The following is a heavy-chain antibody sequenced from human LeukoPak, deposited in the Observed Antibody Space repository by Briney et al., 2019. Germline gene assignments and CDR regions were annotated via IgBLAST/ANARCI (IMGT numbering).Heavy chain of an antibody. V-gene: IGHV3-74*01. J-gene: IGHJ6*02. D-gene: IGHD1-1*01. Sequence: GGCLRLSCAASGSTFSTYWMDWVRQAPGKGLVWVSRINSDGSSTSYADSVKGRFTISRDNAKNTLYLQMNSLRAEDTAVYYCARGVLYYYYGMDVWGQGTTVTVSS. CDR1: GSTFSTYW. CDR2: INSDGSST. CDR3: ARGVLYYYYGMDV.